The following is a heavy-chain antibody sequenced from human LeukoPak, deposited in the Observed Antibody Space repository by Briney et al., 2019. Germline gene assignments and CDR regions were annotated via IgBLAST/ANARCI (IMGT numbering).Heavy chain of an antibody. CDR2: ISYDGSNK. CDR1: GFTFSSYA. V-gene: IGHV3-30*04. Sequence: GGSLRLSCAASGFTFSSYAMHWVRQAPGKGLEWVAVISYDGSNKYYADSVKGRFTISRDNSKNTLYLQMNSLRAEDTAVYYCAGETDYGDYVGYWGQGTLVTVSS. J-gene: IGHJ4*02. D-gene: IGHD4-17*01. CDR3: AGETDYGDYVGY.